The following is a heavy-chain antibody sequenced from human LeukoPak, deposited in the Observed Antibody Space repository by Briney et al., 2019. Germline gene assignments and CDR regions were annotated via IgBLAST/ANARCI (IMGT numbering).Heavy chain of an antibody. D-gene: IGHD5-24*01. J-gene: IGHJ4*02. CDR2: ISNDGSNS. Sequence: GGSLRPSCAASRFIFSSYAMNWVRQAPGKGLEWVAVISNDGSNSYYADSVKGRFTISRHNAKNSLYLQLNSLRAEDTAVYYCARATSGSRDGYNWRFDYWGQGTLVTVSS. CDR3: ARATSGSRDGYNWRFDY. CDR1: RFIFSSYA. V-gene: IGHV3-30*04.